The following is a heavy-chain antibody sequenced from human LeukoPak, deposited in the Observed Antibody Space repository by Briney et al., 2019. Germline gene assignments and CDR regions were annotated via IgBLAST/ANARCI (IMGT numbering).Heavy chain of an antibody. CDR3: ARDPMVSSVISGDDAFDI. D-gene: IGHD3-10*01. CDR2: ISSSSSYI. Sequence: GRSLRLSCAASGFTFSSYSMNWVRQAPGKGLEWVSSISSSSSYIYYADSVKGRFTISRDNAKNSLYLQMNSLRAEDTAVYYCARDPMVSSVISGDDAFDIWGQGTMVTVSS. J-gene: IGHJ3*02. CDR1: GFTFSSYS. V-gene: IGHV3-21*01.